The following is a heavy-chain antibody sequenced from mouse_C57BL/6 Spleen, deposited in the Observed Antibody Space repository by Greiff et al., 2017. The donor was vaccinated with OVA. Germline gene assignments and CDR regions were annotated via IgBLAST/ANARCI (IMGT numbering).Heavy chain of an antibody. CDR1: GFNIKDDY. CDR3: ATGVYGSSYRAYDYAMDY. Sequence: EVQLQQSGAELVRPGASVKLSCTASGFNIKDDYMHWVKQRPEQGLEWIGWIDPENGDTEYASKFQGKATITADTSSNTAYLQLSSLTSEDTAVYYCATGVYGSSYRAYDYAMDYWGQGTSVTVSS. J-gene: IGHJ4*01. D-gene: IGHD1-1*01. CDR2: IDPENGDT. V-gene: IGHV14-4*01.